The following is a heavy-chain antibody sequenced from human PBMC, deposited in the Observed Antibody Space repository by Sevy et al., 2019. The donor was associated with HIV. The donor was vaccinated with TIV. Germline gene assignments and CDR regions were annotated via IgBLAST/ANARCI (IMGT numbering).Heavy chain of an antibody. CDR3: TTKGDFWSGYHYFDY. J-gene: IGHJ4*02. CDR1: GFTFSNAW. Sequence: GRSLRLSCAASGFTFSNAWMTWVRQSPGKGLEWVGRIKGKTDGGTTDYSTPVKGRFTISRDDSKNTLYLQMNSLKTEDTALYYCTTKGDFWSGYHYFDYWGQGTLVTVSS. D-gene: IGHD3-3*01. V-gene: IGHV3-15*01. CDR2: IKGKTDGGTT.